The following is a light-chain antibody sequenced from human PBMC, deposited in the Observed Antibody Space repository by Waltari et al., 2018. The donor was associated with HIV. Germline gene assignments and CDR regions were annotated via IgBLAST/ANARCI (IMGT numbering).Light chain of an antibody. J-gene: IGLJ3*02. V-gene: IGLV1-44*01. CDR1: SPTSCHTP. CDR2: DMR. CDR3: AAWDDSLNGYWV. Sequence: QHVLPPPPSRSGTPGPRGTTPCFLRSPTSCHTPLNCSHTRQGTAPRSRTHKLPGTAPKLLIYDMRQRPSGVPAGFSGSKSGTSASLAISGLQSEDEADYYCAAWDDSLNGYWVFGGGTTLTVL.